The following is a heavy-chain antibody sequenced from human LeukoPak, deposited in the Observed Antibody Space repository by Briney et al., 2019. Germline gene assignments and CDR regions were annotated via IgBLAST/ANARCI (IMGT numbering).Heavy chain of an antibody. CDR2: ISYDGSNK. CDR1: GFTLSSYA. J-gene: IGHJ4*02. D-gene: IGHD4-23*01. Sequence: PGGSLRLSCAASGFTLSSYAMHWVRQAPGKGLEWVAVISYDGSNKYYADSVKGRFTISRDNSKNTLYLQMNSLRAEDTAVYYCARDRWSPAYWGQGSLVTVSS. V-gene: IGHV3-30*04. CDR3: ARDRWSPAY.